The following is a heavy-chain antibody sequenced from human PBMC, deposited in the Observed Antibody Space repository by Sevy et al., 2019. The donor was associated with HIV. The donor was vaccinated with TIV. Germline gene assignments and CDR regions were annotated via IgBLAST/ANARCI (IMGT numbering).Heavy chain of an antibody. V-gene: IGHV3-30-3*01. J-gene: IGHJ5*02. CDR3: ARDHNTGWCNWFDP. CDR2: VPYDGSKS. CDR1: GFTFGDFA. D-gene: IGHD3-9*01. Sequence: GGSLRLSCTASGFTFGDFAMSWFRQAPGKGLEWVAMVPYDGSKSHYVDSVKGRFTISRDYSENTLYLQMNNLRVEDTAVYYCARDHNTGWCNWFDPWGQGTLVTVSS.